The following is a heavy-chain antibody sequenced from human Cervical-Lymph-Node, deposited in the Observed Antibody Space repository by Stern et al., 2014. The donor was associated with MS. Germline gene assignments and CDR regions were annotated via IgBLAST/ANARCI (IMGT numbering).Heavy chain of an antibody. CDR3: ATGVVVFDS. J-gene: IGHJ4*02. Sequence: VQLVQSGAEVKKPGASVKVSCKVSGFSLTELSLHWVRQAPGKGLEWMVDVDPGDGEVVYAQKFQGRITMTEDTSSDTAYMDLSSLTSEDTAGYYCATGVVVFDSWGQGTLVTVSS. CDR1: GFSLTELS. V-gene: IGHV1-24*01. CDR2: VDPGDGEV. D-gene: IGHD2-15*01.